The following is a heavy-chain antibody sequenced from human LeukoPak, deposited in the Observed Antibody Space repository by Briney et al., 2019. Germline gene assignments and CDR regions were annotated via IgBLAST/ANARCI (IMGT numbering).Heavy chain of an antibody. CDR2: ISGSGGST. D-gene: IGHD4-17*01. Sequence: GGSLRLSCAASGFTFSSYAMSWVRQAPGKGLEWVSAISGSGGSTYYADSVKGRFTISRDNSKNTLYLQMNSLRVEDTAVYYCAKVEPMTTVTIYSDYWGQGTLVTVSS. V-gene: IGHV3-23*01. CDR3: AKVEPMTTVTIYSDY. J-gene: IGHJ4*02. CDR1: GFTFSSYA.